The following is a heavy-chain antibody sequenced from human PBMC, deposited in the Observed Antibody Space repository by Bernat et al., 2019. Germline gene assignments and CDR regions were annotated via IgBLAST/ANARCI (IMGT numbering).Heavy chain of an antibody. CDR2: ISYDGSNK. D-gene: IGHD4-17*01. Sequence: QVQLVESGGGVVQPGRSLRLSCAASGFTFSSYAMHWVRQAPGKGLEWVAVISYDGSNKYYADSVKGRFTISRDNSKNTLYLQMNSLRAEDTAVYYCARDLLTSGRKVPYGGDYWGQGTLVTVSS. CDR3: ARDLLTSGRKVPYGGDY. J-gene: IGHJ4*02. CDR1: GFTFSSYA. V-gene: IGHV3-30-3*01.